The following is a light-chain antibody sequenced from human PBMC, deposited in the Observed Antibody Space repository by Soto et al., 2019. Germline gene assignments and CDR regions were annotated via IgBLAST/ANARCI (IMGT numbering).Light chain of an antibody. CDR3: ASWDSSLTAGV. Sequence: QSVLTQPPSVSAAPGQRVTISCSGSSSNIGNNYVSWYQQLPGTAPKLLIYEDNKRPSGIPDRFSGSKSGTSATLGITGLQTGDEAEYYCASWDSSLTAGVFGGGTQLTVL. J-gene: IGLJ2*01. V-gene: IGLV1-51*02. CDR2: EDN. CDR1: SSNIGNNY.